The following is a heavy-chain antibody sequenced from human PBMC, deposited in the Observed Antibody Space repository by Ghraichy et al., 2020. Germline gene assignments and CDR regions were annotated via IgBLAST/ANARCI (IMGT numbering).Heavy chain of an antibody. Sequence: SETLSLTCAVYGGSFSGYYWSWIRQPPGKGLEWIGEINHSGSTNYNPSLKSRVTISVDTSKNQFSLKLSSVTAADTAVYYCARGGVWGDAYFDYWGQGTLVTVSS. J-gene: IGHJ4*02. V-gene: IGHV4-34*01. CDR2: INHSGST. D-gene: IGHD3-16*01. CDR1: GGSFSGYY. CDR3: ARGGVWGDAYFDY.